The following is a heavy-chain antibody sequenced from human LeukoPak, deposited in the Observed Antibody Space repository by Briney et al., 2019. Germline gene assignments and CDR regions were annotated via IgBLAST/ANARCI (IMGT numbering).Heavy chain of an antibody. Sequence: SVKVSYKASGGTFSSYAISWVRQAPGQGLEWMGGIIPIFGTANYAQKFQGRVTITTDESTSTAYMELSSLRSEDTAVYYCARDTGLVELRSYYYYYYMDVWGKGTTVTVSS. D-gene: IGHD1-7*01. CDR3: ARDTGLVELRSYYYYYYMDV. V-gene: IGHV1-69*05. J-gene: IGHJ6*03. CDR2: IIPIFGTA. CDR1: GGTFSSYA.